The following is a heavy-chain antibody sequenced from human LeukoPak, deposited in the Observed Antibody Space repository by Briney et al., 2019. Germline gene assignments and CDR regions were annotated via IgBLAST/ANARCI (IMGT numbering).Heavy chain of an antibody. CDR3: ARDPNLSCGGDCYSFYGFQH. CDR1: GGTFSSYA. D-gene: IGHD2-21*02. CDR2: IIPIFGTA. V-gene: IGHV1-69*05. J-gene: IGHJ1*01. Sequence: ASVKVSCKASGGTFSSYAISWVRQAPGQGLEWMGRIIPIFGTANYAQKFQGRVTITTDESTSTAYMELSSLRSEDTAVYYCARDPNLSCGGDCYSFYGFQHWGQGTLVTVSS.